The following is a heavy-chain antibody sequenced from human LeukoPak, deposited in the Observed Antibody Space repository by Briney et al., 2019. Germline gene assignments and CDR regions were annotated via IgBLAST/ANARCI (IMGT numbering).Heavy chain of an antibody. V-gene: IGHV4-4*07. CDR3: ARDSSAGYDSSGYYYLTSPFYYYYMDV. CDR1: GGSISSYY. D-gene: IGHD3-22*01. CDR2: IYTSGST. Sequence: SETLSLTCTVSGGSISSYYWSWIRQPAGKGLEWIGRIYTSGSTNYNPSPKSRVTMSVDTSKNQFSLKLSSVTAADTAVYYCARDSSAGYDSSGYYYLTSPFYYYYMDVWGKGTTVTVSS. J-gene: IGHJ6*03.